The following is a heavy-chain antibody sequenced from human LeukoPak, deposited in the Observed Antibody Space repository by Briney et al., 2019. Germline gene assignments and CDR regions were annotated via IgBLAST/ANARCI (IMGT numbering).Heavy chain of an antibody. V-gene: IGHV4-38-2*02. D-gene: IGHD5-18*01. CDR3: ARLIYTAMVTP. CDR1: GYSISSGYY. Sequence: SETLSLTCTVSGYSISSGYYWGWIRQPPGKGLEWIGTIYHSGSTYYNPSLKSRVTISVDKSKNQFSLKLSSVTAADTAVYYCARLIYTAMVTPWGQGTLVTVSS. J-gene: IGHJ5*02. CDR2: IYHSGST.